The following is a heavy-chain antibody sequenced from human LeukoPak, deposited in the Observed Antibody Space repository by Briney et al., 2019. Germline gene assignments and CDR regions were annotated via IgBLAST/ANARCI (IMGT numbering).Heavy chain of an antibody. J-gene: IGHJ6*03. Sequence: SETLSLTCAVYGGSFSGYYWSWIRQPPGKRLQWIGEINHSGSTNYNPSLKSRVTISVDTSKNQFSLKLSSVTAADTAVYYCAREPRNYGSGRPYYYYMDVWGKGTTVTVSS. CDR2: INHSGST. CDR1: GGSFSGYY. CDR3: AREPRNYGSGRPYYYYMDV. D-gene: IGHD3-10*01. V-gene: IGHV4-34*01.